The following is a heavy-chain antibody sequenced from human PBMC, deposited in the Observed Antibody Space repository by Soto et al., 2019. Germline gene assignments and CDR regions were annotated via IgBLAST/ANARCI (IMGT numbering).Heavy chain of an antibody. Sequence: ESGGGVVQPGRSLRLSCAASGFTFSSYGMHWVRQAPGKGLEWVAVISYDGSNKYYADSVKGRFTISRDNSKNTLYLQMNSLRAEDTAVYYCANLLGYCSGGSCLDAFDIWDQGTMVTVSS. CDR3: ANLLGYCSGGSCLDAFDI. V-gene: IGHV3-30*18. D-gene: IGHD2-15*01. CDR1: GFTFSSYG. J-gene: IGHJ3*02. CDR2: ISYDGSNK.